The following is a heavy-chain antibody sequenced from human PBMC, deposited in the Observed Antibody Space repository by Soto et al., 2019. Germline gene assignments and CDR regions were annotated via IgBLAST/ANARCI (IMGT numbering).Heavy chain of an antibody. CDR3: ARDSSGYPGWFDP. Sequence: ASVKVSCKASGYTFTIYGISGVLQSPGQGLEWMGCISAYNGNTNYAQKLQGRVTMTTDTSTSTAYMELRSLRSDDTAVYYCARDSSGYPGWFDPWGQGTLVTVSS. CDR2: ISAYNGNT. V-gene: IGHV1-18*01. D-gene: IGHD3-22*01. J-gene: IGHJ5*02. CDR1: GYTFTIYG.